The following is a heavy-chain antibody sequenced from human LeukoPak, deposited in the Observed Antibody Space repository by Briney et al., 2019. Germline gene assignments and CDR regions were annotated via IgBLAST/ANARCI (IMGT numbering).Heavy chain of an antibody. CDR1: GGSISSGGYS. J-gene: IGHJ4*02. V-gene: IGHV4-30-2*01. CDR2: IYHSGST. D-gene: IGHD3-9*01. CDR3: ARGYFDWLLYYDY. Sequence: SETLSLTCAVSGGSISSGGYSWSWIRQPPGKGLEWIGYIYHSGSTYYNPSLKSRVTISADRSKNQFSLKLSSVTAADTAVNYCARGYFDWLLYYDYWGQGTLVTVSS.